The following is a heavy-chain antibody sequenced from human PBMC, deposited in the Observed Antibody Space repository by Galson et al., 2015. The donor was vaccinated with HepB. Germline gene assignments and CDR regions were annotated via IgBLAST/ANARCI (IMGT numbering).Heavy chain of an antibody. CDR2: INSDGSTT. CDR1: GFSFSNSW. Sequence: SLRLSCAASGFSFSNSWMHWVRQAPGKGLVWVSHINSDGSTTTYADSVKGRITISRDNAKNTVYLQMNSLRVEDTAVYYCVRDRGYGLDVWGQGTTVTVSS. V-gene: IGHV3-74*01. CDR3: VRDRGYGLDV. J-gene: IGHJ6*02.